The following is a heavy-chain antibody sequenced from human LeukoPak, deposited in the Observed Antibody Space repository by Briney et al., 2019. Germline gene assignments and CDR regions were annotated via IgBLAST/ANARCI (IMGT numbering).Heavy chain of an antibody. J-gene: IGHJ6*02. D-gene: IGHD3-16*01. Sequence: SQTLSLTCTVSGGSMRSNYWSLTRQPPGKGLEWIGNIYYSGSTYYNPSLKSRVTISVDTSKNQFSLKLSSVTAADTAVYYCARVVVMRVSEKSNYYYGMDVWGQGTTVTVSS. CDR1: GGSMRSNY. CDR2: IYYSGST. V-gene: IGHV4-59*12. CDR3: ARVVVMRVSEKSNYYYGMDV.